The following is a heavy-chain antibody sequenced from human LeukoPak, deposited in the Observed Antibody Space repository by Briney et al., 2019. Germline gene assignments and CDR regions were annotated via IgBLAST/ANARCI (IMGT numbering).Heavy chain of an antibody. Sequence: GGSLRLSCAASGFTFSSYSMNWVRQAPGKGLEWVSYISSSSSTMYYADSVKGRFTISRDNAKNSLYLQMNSLRDEDTAVYYCARVLHDGSGYYYLSEWGQGTLVTVSS. CDR1: GFTFSSYS. D-gene: IGHD3-22*01. CDR2: ISSSSSTM. J-gene: IGHJ4*02. CDR3: ARVLHDGSGYYYLSE. V-gene: IGHV3-48*02.